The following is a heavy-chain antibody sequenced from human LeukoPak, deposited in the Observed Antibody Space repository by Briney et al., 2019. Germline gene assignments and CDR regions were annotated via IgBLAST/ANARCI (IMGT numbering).Heavy chain of an antibody. CDR2: INPNSGGT. V-gene: IGHV1-2*02. CDR3: ARDGSGNWNSVWFDP. D-gene: IGHD1-7*01. CDR1: GYTFTGYY. Sequence: ASVKVSCKASGYTFTGYYMHWVRQAPGQGLEWKGWINPNSGGTNYAQKFQGRVTMTRDTSISTAYMELSRLRSDDTAVYYCARDGSGNWNSVWFDPWGQGTLVTVSS. J-gene: IGHJ5*02.